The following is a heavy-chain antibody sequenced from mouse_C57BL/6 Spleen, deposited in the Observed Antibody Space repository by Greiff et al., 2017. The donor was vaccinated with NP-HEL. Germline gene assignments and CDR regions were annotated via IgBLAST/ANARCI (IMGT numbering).Heavy chain of an antibody. V-gene: IGHV1-52*01. CDR3: ARGDSSGYGFAY. Sequence: QVQLQQPGAELVRPGSSVKLSCKASGYTFTSYWMHWVKQRPIQGLEWIGNIDPSDSETHYNQKFKDKATLTVDKSSSTAYMQLSSLTSEDSAVYYCARGDSSGYGFAYWGQGTLVTVSA. J-gene: IGHJ3*01. D-gene: IGHD3-2*02. CDR2: IDPSDSET. CDR1: GYTFTSYW.